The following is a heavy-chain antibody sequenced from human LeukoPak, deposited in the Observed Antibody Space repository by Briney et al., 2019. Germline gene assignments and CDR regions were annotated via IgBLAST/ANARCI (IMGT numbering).Heavy chain of an antibody. J-gene: IGHJ5*02. V-gene: IGHV4-4*02. D-gene: IGHD2-21*02. Sequence: SETLSLTCAVSGGSISSSNWWSWVRQPPGKGLEWIGEIYHSGSTNYNPSLKSRVTISVDKSKNQFSLKLSSVTAADTAVYYCAVYCGGDCYSGVNNWFDPWGQGSLVTVSS. CDR1: GGSISSSNW. CDR3: AVYCGGDCYSGVNNWFDP. CDR2: IYHSGST.